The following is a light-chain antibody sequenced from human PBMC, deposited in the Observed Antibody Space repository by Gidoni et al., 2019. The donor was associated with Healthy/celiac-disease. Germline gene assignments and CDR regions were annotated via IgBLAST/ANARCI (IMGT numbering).Light chain of an antibody. J-gene: IGKJ4*01. Sequence: EIVMTQSPATLSVSPGERATLSCRASQSVSSNLAWYQQKPVQAPRLLIYGASTRATGIPARFSGSGSGTEFTLTISSLQSEDFAVYYCQQYNNWPDTFXGXTKVXIK. V-gene: IGKV3-15*01. CDR1: QSVSSN. CDR3: QQYNNWPDT. CDR2: GAS.